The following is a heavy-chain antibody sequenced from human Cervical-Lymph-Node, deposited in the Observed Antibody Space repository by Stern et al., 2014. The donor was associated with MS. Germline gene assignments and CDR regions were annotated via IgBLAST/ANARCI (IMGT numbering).Heavy chain of an antibody. D-gene: IGHD4-17*01. Sequence: EVQLLASGGGLVQPGRSLRLSCAASGFTVNDYSMHWVRQAPGKGLEWVSGISWDGGSTEYAASVKGRFAISRDNAKNSLFLHMNSLRPEDTAFYYCAKTTVTTRPFEFWGQGTLVTVSS. J-gene: IGHJ4*02. CDR2: ISWDGGST. V-gene: IGHV3-9*01. CDR3: AKTTVTTRPFEF. CDR1: GFTVNDYS.